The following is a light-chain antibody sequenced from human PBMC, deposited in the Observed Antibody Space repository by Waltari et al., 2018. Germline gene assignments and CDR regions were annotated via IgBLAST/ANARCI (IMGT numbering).Light chain of an antibody. CDR1: SLRTSY. J-gene: IGLJ3*02. V-gene: IGLV3-19*01. CDR2: GKD. Sequence: SSELTQDPAVSVALGQTVRITCQGDSLRTSYSGWYQLQPGQAPVLVMFGKDKRPSGIPDRFSGYSSGTTSSLTITGAQAEDEADYYCSSRNGRANEVVFAGGTKVTVL. CDR3: SSRNGRANEVV.